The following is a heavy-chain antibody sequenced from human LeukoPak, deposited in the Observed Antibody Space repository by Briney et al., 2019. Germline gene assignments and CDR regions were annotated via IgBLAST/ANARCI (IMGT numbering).Heavy chain of an antibody. CDR2: INPNSGGT. D-gene: IGHD3-10*01. CDR1: GYTFTGYY. Sequence: ASVKVSCKASGYTFTGYYMHWVRQAPGQGLGWMGWINPNSGGTNYAQKFQGRVTMTRDTSISTAYMELSRLRSDDAAVYYCASMVRGVIIRDSSGYYDEYFQHWGQGTLVTVSS. V-gene: IGHV1-2*02. CDR3: ASMVRGVIIRDSSGYYDEYFQH. J-gene: IGHJ1*01.